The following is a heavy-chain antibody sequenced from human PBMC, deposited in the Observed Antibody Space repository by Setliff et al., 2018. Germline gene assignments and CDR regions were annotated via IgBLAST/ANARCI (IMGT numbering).Heavy chain of an antibody. CDR2: IYIGGSA. V-gene: IGHV4-4*07. Sequence: SETLSLTCTVSGGSISSYYWSWIRQPAGKGLEWIGHIYIGGSANYNPSLKSRVTMSIDTSKNQFSLKLNSVTAADTAVYYCARLRGGYRNNDQFDYWGQGTQVTVSS. CDR3: ARLRGGYRNNDQFDY. J-gene: IGHJ4*02. D-gene: IGHD5-12*01. CDR1: GGSISSYY.